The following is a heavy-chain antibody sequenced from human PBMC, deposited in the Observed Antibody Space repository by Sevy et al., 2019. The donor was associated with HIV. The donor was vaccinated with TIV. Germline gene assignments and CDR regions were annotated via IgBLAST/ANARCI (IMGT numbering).Heavy chain of an antibody. CDR1: GFTFNNYW. J-gene: IGHJ4*02. V-gene: IGHV3-74*03. CDR3: ARVASCSSTSCYTPFDS. Sequence: GGSLRLSCAASGFTFNNYWMHWVRQVPGKGLVWVSRISTDDTITTYADSVKGRFTISRDNAKGMVFLQMNSLRAEDTALYYCARVASCSSTSCYTPFDSWGQGTLVTVSS. CDR2: ISTDDTIT. D-gene: IGHD2-2*02.